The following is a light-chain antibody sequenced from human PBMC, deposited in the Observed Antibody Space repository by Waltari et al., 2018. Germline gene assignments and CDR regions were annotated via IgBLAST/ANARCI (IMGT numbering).Light chain of an antibody. Sequence: DIVMTQSPHSLAVSLCARATINCKSTQSVLYGSNNNNYLAWYQQKPGQPPRLLIYWASTRESGVPDRFSGRGSGANFTLTISSLQAEDAAVYYCQQYYTTPLTFGGGTKVAIK. CDR1: QSVLYGSNNNNY. CDR3: QQYYTTPLT. V-gene: IGKV4-1*01. J-gene: IGKJ4*01. CDR2: WAS.